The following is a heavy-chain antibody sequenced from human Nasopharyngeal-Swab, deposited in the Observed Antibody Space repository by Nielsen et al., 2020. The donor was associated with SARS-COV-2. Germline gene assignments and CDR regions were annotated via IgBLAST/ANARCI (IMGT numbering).Heavy chain of an antibody. CDR1: GYSFTSYW. D-gene: IGHD3-9*01. Sequence: GESLKISCKGSGYSFTSYWISWVRQMPGKGLEWMGRIDPSDSYTNYSPSFQGHVTISADKSISTAYLQWSSLKASDTAMYYCARHPQGNYDILTGYRGVCYYYYMDVWGKGTTVTVSS. CDR2: IDPSDSYT. J-gene: IGHJ6*03. V-gene: IGHV5-10-1*01. CDR3: ARHPQGNYDILTGYRGVCYYYYMDV.